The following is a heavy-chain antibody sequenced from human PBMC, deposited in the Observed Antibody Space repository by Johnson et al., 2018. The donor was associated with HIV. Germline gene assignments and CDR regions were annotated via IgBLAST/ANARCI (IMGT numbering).Heavy chain of an antibody. CDR3: ARVTRYNWNSDAFDI. CDR1: GFTFDDYA. V-gene: IGHV3-9*01. Sequence: VQLVESGGGLVQPGRSLRLSCAASGFTFDDYAMHWVRQAPGKGLEWVSSFSWNSGSIGYADSVKGGFTISSDNAKNSLYVQMNSLRAEETALYYCARVTRYNWNSDAFDIWGQGTMVTVSS. CDR2: FSWNSGSI. D-gene: IGHD1-1*01. J-gene: IGHJ3*02.